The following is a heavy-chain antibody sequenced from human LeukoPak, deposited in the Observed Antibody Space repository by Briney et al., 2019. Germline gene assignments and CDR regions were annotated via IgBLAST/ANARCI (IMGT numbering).Heavy chain of an antibody. D-gene: IGHD2-2*01. CDR3: ARISLVVPAATNYFDY. Sequence: LETLSLTCTVSGGSISSSSYYWGWIRQPPGKGLEWIGSIYYSGSTYYNPSLKSRVTISVDTSKNQFSLKLSSVTAADTAVYYCARISLVVPAATNYFDYWGQGTLVTISS. J-gene: IGHJ4*02. CDR2: IYYSGST. V-gene: IGHV4-39*01. CDR1: GGSISSSSYY.